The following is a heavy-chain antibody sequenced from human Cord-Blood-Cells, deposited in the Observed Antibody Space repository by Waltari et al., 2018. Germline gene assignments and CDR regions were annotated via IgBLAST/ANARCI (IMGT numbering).Heavy chain of an antibody. D-gene: IGHD3-3*01. V-gene: IGHV4-38-2*02. CDR3: ARAASVYDFWSGYYDY. CDR2: IYHSGST. J-gene: IGHJ4*02. CDR1: GYSISSGYY. Sequence: QVQLQESGPGLVKPSETLSLTCTVSGYSISSGYYWGWIRQPPGKGLEWIGSIYHSGSTYPTPALKGRVTISVDTAKTQFSLKLSSVTAADTAVYYCARAASVYDFWSGYYDYWGQGTLVTVSS.